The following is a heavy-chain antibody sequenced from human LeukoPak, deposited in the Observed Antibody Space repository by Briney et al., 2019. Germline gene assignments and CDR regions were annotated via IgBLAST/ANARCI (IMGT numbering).Heavy chain of an antibody. V-gene: IGHV4-30-4*01. CDR2: IYYSGST. CDR3: AREYPPHTAMFL. J-gene: IGHJ4*02. CDR1: GGSISSGDYY. D-gene: IGHD5-18*01. Sequence: SETLSLTCTVSGGSISSGDYYWRWIRQPPGKGLEWIGYIYYSGSTYYNPSLKSRVTISVDTSKNQFSLKLSSVTAADTAVYYCAREYPPHTAMFLWGQGTLVTVSS.